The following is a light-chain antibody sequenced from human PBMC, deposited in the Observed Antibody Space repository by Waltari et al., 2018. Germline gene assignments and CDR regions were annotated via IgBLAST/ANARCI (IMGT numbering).Light chain of an antibody. CDR2: EVT. CDR1: SSDVGRYNL. V-gene: IGLV2-23*02. Sequence: QSALTQPASVSGSPGQSITIPCTGTSSDVGRYNLVSWYQQHPGKAPKLMIFEVTKRPSGVSNRFSGSTSGNTASLTISGLQAEDEADYCCSYAGSATPYVFGTGTKVTVL. CDR3: CSYAGSATPYV. J-gene: IGLJ1*01.